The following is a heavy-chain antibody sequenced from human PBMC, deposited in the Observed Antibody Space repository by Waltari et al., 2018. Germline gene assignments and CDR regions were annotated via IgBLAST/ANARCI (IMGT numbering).Heavy chain of an antibody. J-gene: IGHJ5*02. CDR1: GFTFSSYG. CDR3: AKDFRGCSGGSCYHH. CDR2: IRYDGSNK. V-gene: IGHV3-30*02. Sequence: QVQLVASGGGVVQPGGSLRLSCAASGFTFSSYGMHWVRQAPGKGLEWVAFIRYDGSNKYYADSVKGRFTISRDNSKNTLYLQMNSLRAEDTAVYYCAKDFRGCSGGSCYHHWGQGTLVTVSS. D-gene: IGHD2-15*01.